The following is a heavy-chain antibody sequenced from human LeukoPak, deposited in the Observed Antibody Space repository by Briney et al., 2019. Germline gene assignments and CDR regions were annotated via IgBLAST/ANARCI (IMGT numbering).Heavy chain of an antibody. D-gene: IGHD5-18*01. CDR1: GGSISSYY. Sequence: SETLSLTCTVSGGSISSYYGSWIRQPPGKGLEWIGYIYYSGSTNYNPSLKSRVTISVDTSKNQFSLKLSSVTAADTAVYYCARRPRIQSYGMDVWGQGTTVTVSS. J-gene: IGHJ6*02. CDR3: ARRPRIQSYGMDV. CDR2: IYYSGST. V-gene: IGHV4-59*08.